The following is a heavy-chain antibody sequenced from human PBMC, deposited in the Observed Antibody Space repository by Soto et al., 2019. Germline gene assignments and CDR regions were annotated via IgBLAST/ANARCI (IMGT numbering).Heavy chain of an antibody. V-gene: IGHV4-31*03. CDR3: ARGQQLAIFIFDY. CDR2: IYYSGST. Sequence: SETLSLTCTVSGGSISSGGYYWSWIRQHPGKGLEWIGYIYYSGSTYYNPSLKSRVTISVDTSKNQFSLKLSSVTAADTAVYYCARGQQLAIFIFDYWGQGTLVTVSS. CDR1: GGSISSGGYY. J-gene: IGHJ4*02. D-gene: IGHD6-13*01.